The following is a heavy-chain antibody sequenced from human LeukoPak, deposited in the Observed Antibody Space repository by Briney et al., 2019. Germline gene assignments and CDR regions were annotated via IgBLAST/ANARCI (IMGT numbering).Heavy chain of an antibody. V-gene: IGHV3-11*06. CDR2: ISSSSSYI. D-gene: IGHD2-2*01. CDR3: ARVGADIVVVPAATPDY. Sequence: GGSLRLSCAASGFTFGDYYMSWIRQAPGKGLEWVSSISSSSSYIYYADSVKGRFTISRDNAKNSLYLQMNSLRAEDTAVYYCARVGADIVVVPAATPDYWGQGTLVTVSS. CDR1: GFTFGDYY. J-gene: IGHJ4*02.